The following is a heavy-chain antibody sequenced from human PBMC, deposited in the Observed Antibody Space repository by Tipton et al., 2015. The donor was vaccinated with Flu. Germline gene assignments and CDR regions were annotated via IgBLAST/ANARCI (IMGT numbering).Heavy chain of an antibody. CDR3: AREGDYYDSSGPISLFYY. CDR2: IYYSGST. D-gene: IGHD3-22*01. V-gene: IGHV4-31*03. J-gene: IGHJ4*02. CDR1: GGSISSGGYY. Sequence: TLSLTCTVSGGSISSGGYYWSWIRQHPGKGLEWIGYIYYSGSTYYNPSLKSRVTISVDTSKNQFSLKLSPVTAADTAVYYCAREGDYYDSSGPISLFYYWGQGTLVTVSS.